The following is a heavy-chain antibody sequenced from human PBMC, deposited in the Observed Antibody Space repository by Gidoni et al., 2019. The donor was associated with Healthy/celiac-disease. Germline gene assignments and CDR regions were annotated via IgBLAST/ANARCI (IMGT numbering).Heavy chain of an antibody. J-gene: IGHJ4*02. CDR1: GFTFSMFF. CDR3: VRDLVAKGEY. Sequence: EVQLVESGGGLVQPGGSLILSCSASGFTFSMFFMHWVRQAPGKGLEYVSGVSSNGGGTYYADSVKGRFIISRDNSKNSLYLQMSSLRPEDTAVYYCVRDLVAKGEYWGQGTLVSVSS. CDR2: VSSNGGGT. V-gene: IGHV3-64D*09. D-gene: IGHD5-12*01.